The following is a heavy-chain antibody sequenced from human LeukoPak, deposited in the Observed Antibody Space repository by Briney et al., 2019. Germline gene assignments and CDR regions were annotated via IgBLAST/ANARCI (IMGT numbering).Heavy chain of an antibody. D-gene: IGHD2-2*03. CDR1: GFAFNNYA. Sequence: GGSLRLSCAASGFAFNNYAMAWVRQAPGKGLEWVSTIVASYSGTYYVNSVRGRFVVSRDNSKNTLYLQMNSLRAEDTAVYYCARDRVGYCSSTSCGYYYGMDVWGQGTTVTVSS. CDR3: ARDRVGYCSSTSCGYYYGMDV. J-gene: IGHJ6*02. V-gene: IGHV3-23*01. CDR2: IVASYSGT.